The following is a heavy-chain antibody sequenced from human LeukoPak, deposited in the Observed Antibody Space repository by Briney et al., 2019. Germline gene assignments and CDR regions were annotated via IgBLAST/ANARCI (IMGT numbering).Heavy chain of an antibody. CDR2: IRSTSTFI. Sequence: GGSLRLSCAASGFTFSTHTMNWVRQAPGKGLEWVSSIRSTSTFIFYADSVKGRFTISRDNAKNSLYLQMNSLRAEDTAVYYCARRREERGYSGYGGYYYYGMDVWGQGTTVTVSS. CDR3: ARRREERGYSGYGGYYYYGMDV. CDR1: GFTFSTHT. J-gene: IGHJ6*02. V-gene: IGHV3-21*01. D-gene: IGHD5-12*01.